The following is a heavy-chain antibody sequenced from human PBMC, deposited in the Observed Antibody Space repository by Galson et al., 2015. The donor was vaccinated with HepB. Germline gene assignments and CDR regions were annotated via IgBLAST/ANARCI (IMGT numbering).Heavy chain of an antibody. D-gene: IGHD1-26*01. J-gene: IGHJ4*02. CDR2: ISWNAVGI. CDR3: AKGGKSGTYSYHFDS. CDR1: GFTFEDYG. V-gene: IGHV3-9*01. Sequence: SLRLSCAASGFTFEDYGMHWVRQAPGKGLEWVSGISWNAVGISYADPVKGRFTISRDNAKNSLYLQMNSLSAEDTAVYFCAKGGKSGTYSYHFDSWGLGTLVTVAS.